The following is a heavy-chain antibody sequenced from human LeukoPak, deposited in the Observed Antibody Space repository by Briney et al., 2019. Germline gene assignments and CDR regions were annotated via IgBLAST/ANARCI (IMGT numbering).Heavy chain of an antibody. CDR2: IYYSGST. V-gene: IGHV4-31*03. CDR3: ARDSRYCSSTSCSDGMDV. Sequence: SETLSLTCTVSGGSISSGGYYWSWIRQHPGKGLEWIGYIYYSGSTYYNPSLKSRVTISVDTSKNQFSLKLSSVTAADTAVYYCARDSRYCSSTSCSDGMDVWGQGTTVTVSS. J-gene: IGHJ6*02. CDR1: GGSISSGGYY. D-gene: IGHD2-2*01.